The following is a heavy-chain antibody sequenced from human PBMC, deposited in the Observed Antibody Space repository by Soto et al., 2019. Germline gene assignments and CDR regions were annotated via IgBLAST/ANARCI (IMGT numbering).Heavy chain of an antibody. CDR1: GGYVSSGSYY. V-gene: IGHV4-61*01. J-gene: IGHJ4*02. D-gene: IGHD2-21*02. Sequence: QVQLQESGPGLVKPSETLSLTCTVSGGYVSSGSYYWSWIRQPPGKGLEWIGYIYYSGSTNYNPSLKRRVTISVDTSKNQFSLKRSSVTAADTAVYYCAATRSPVVTHFDYWGQGTLVTVSS. CDR3: AATRSPVVTHFDY. CDR2: IYYSGST.